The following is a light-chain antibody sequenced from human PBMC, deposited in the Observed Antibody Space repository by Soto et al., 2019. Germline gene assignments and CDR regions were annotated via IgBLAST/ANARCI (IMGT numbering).Light chain of an antibody. CDR2: EVS. J-gene: IGLJ2*01. V-gene: IGLV2-8*01. CDR3: SSFAGNNKLV. CDR1: SRDVGGYNY. Sequence: HYALTQPPSASGSPGQSVTIYCNGTSRDVGGYNYVSWYQQHPGKAPKLMISEVSKRPSGVPDRFSGSKSGNTASLTVSGLQAEDEADYFCSSFAGNNKLVFGGGTKVTVL.